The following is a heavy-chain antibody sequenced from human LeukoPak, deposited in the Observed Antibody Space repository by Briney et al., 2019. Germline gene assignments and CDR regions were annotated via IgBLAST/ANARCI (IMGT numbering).Heavy chain of an antibody. D-gene: IGHD6-13*01. CDR2: ISSNGDST. J-gene: IGHJ5*02. CDR1: GFTFNYYA. V-gene: IGHV3-64*01. Sequence: GGSLRLSCAASGFTFNYYAMHWVRQAPGKGLEYVSAISSNGDSTYYENSVKDRFTISRDNSKNTLYLQMGSLRPEDMAVYYCARDNSGRFDPWGQGTLVTVSS. CDR3: ARDNSGRFDP.